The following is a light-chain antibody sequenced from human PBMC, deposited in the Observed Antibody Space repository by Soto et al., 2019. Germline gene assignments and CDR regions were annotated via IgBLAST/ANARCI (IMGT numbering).Light chain of an antibody. CDR3: QQYYDWPIT. CDR1: QSVSSN. J-gene: IGKJ5*01. V-gene: IGKV3-15*01. Sequence: EILITQSPATLSVSPGERATLSCRASQSVSSNLAWYQQKPGQAPRLLLYGASTRDTGIPARFSGSGSGTEFTLPISRLQSEDFEVYYCQQYYDWPITFGQGTRLEIK. CDR2: GAS.